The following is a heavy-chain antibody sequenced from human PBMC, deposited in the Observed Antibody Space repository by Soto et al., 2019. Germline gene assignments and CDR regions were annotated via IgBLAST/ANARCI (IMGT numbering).Heavy chain of an antibody. D-gene: IGHD2-2*01. CDR3: ARVVPGAEAWFGP. CDR1: GYTFSNYG. CDR2: ISLYSDGT. J-gene: IGHJ5*02. Sequence: RASVKVSCKPSGYTFSNYGITWVRQAPGQPLEWLGWISLYSDGTNYAQKFQGRVSMTTDTSTTTAYMELWSLRSDDTAVYYCARVVPGAEAWFGPWGQGTLVTVSS. V-gene: IGHV1-18*01.